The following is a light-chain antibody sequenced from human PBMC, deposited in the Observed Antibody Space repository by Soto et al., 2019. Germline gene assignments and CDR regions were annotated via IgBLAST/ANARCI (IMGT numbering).Light chain of an antibody. J-gene: IGKJ1*01. CDR3: QQYNNWPPWT. CDR2: GAS. V-gene: IGKV3D-15*01. Sequence: EIVMTQSPATLSVSPGGRATLSCRASQSISDTLAWYQQKPGQAPRLLIYGASNRATGIPARFSGSGSGTEFTLTISSLQSEDFAVYYCQQYNNWPPWTFGQGTKVDIK. CDR1: QSISDT.